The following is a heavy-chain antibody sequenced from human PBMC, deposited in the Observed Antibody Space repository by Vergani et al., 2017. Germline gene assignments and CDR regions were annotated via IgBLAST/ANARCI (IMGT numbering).Heavy chain of an antibody. J-gene: IGHJ6*02. D-gene: IGHD2-15*01. Sequence: QVQLQESGPGLVKPSQTLSLTRTVSGGSISSGGYYWSWIRQPPGKGLEWIGYIYYSGSTYYNPSLKSRVTISVDTSKNQFSLKLRSVTAADTAVYYCASLGRGYYYYGMDVWGQGTTVTVSS. V-gene: IGHV4-31*03. CDR2: IYYSGST. CDR3: ASLGRGYYYYGMDV. CDR1: GGSISSGGYY.